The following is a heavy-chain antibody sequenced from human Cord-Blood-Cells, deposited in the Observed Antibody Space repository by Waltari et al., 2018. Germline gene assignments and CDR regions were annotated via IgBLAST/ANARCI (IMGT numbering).Heavy chain of an antibody. D-gene: IGHD6-6*01. CDR2: IYYSGST. V-gene: IGHV4-39*01. J-gene: IGHJ4*02. CDR3: ARHEYSSSSSDY. Sequence: QLQLQESGPGLVKPSETLSLTCTVSGGSISSSSYYWGWIRQSPGKGLEWIGSIYYSGSTYYNPSLKSRVTISVDTSKNQFSLKLSSVTAADTAVYYCARHEYSSSSSDYWGQGTLVTVSS. CDR1: GGSISSSSYY.